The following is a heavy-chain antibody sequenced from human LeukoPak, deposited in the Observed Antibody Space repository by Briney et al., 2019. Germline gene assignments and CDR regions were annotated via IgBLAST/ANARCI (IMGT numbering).Heavy chain of an antibody. CDR1: GYTFTGYY. J-gene: IGHJ5*02. Sequence: ASVKVSCKASGYTFTGYYMHWVRQAPGQGLEWMGIINPSGGSTSYAQKFQGRVTMTRDTSTSTVYMELSSLRSEDTAAYYCARGGIVVVVAATGWFDPWGQGTLVTVSS. CDR2: INPSGGST. D-gene: IGHD2-15*01. V-gene: IGHV1-46*01. CDR3: ARGGIVVVVAATGWFDP.